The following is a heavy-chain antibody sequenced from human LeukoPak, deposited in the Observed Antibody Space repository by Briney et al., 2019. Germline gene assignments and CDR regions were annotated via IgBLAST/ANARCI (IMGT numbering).Heavy chain of an antibody. D-gene: IGHD6-13*01. V-gene: IGHV4-61*02. Sequence: SETLSLTCTVSGGSISSGSYYWSWIRQPAGKGLEWIGRIYTSGSTNYNPSLKSRVTISVDTSKNQFSLKLSSVTAADTAVYYCARVAGYSSSWYSDYWGQGTLVTVSS. CDR1: GGSISSGSYY. CDR3: ARVAGYSSSWYSDY. CDR2: IYTSGST. J-gene: IGHJ4*02.